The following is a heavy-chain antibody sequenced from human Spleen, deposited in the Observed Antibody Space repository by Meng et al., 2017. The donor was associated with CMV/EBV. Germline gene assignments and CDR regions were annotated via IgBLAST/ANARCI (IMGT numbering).Heavy chain of an antibody. CDR1: GVTVSDVA. CDR2: ISYDGSDK. J-gene: IGHJ4*02. CDR3: ARNVGISPQLPFDY. Sequence: ASGVTVSDVARERVRQAPGEGLEGVGVISYDGSDKYYAISVKGRITRSRDNSKNTLYLQMNSLRAEDTAVYYCARNVGISPQLPFDYWGQGTLVTVSS. D-gene: IGHD4-23*01. V-gene: IGHV3-30*04.